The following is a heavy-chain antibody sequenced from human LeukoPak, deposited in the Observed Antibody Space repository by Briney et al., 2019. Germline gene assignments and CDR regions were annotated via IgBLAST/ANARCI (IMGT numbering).Heavy chain of an antibody. D-gene: IGHD3-22*01. CDR3: ARDSRYSDNSGYYYSHYYMDV. CDR1: GGSISYHY. V-gene: IGHV4-59*11. J-gene: IGHJ6*03. CDR2: IYSSGTT. Sequence: SETLSPTCTVSGGSISYHYWSWIRQPPGKELEWLGYIYSSGTTRYNPSLMSRVSMTVDTSRNQFSLNLKSVTAADTAVYYCARDSRYSDNSGYYYSHYYMDVWGKGTTVTVSS.